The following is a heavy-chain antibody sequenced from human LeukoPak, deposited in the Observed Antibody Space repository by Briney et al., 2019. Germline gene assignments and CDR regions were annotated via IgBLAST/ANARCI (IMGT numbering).Heavy chain of an antibody. Sequence: GGYLRLSSAASGFTSSSYSMNWVRPAPGNGLERVSSIISSSSYIYYTDTVKGRFTISRDKAKNSLYLQMNRPRDEDTAAYYSANCRSGTILVPWGGGTRVSVS. D-gene: IGHD1-1*01. V-gene: IGHV3-21*04. CDR3: ANCRSGTILVP. J-gene: IGHJ5*02. CDR2: IISSSSYI. CDR1: GFTSSSYS.